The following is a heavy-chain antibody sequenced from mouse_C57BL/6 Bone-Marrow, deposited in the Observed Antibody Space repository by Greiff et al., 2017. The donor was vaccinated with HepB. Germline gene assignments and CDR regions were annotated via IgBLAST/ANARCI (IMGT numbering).Heavy chain of an antibody. D-gene: IGHD4-1*01. CDR2: ISSGGDYI. CDR1: GFTFSSYA. J-gene: IGHJ3*01. CDR3: TRESWDGWFAY. V-gene: IGHV5-9-1*02. Sequence: EVQGVESGEGLVKPGGSLKLSCAASGFTFSSYAMSWVRQTPEKRLAWVAYISSGGDYIYYADTVKGRFTISRDNARNTLYLQMSSLKSEDTAMYYCTRESWDGWFAYWGQGTLVTVSA.